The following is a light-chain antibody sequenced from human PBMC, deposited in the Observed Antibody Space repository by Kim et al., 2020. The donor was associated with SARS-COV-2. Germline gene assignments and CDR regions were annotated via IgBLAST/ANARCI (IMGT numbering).Light chain of an antibody. CDR1: QSVRSNY. CDR3: QKYGSSWT. Sequence: EIVLRQSPGTLSLSPGERATLSCRASQSVRSNYLAWYQQKPGQAPRLLIYGASSRATGIPDRFSGSGSGTDFTLTISRLEPEDFAVYYCQKYGSSWTFGQGTKMDIK. J-gene: IGKJ1*01. V-gene: IGKV3-20*01. CDR2: GAS.